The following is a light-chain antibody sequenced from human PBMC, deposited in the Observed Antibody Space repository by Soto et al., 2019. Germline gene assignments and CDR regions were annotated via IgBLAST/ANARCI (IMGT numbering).Light chain of an antibody. CDR3: GTWDTSLSTAV. J-gene: IGLJ3*02. CDR1: SSNIGNKY. CDR2: ENN. V-gene: IGLV1-51*01. Sequence: QSVLTQPPSVSAAPGQKVTISCSGSSSNIGNKYVSWYQQVPGTAPKLLIYENNKRPSGIPDRFSGSKSGTSATLGITGLQTGDEADYYCGTWDTSLSTAVFGGGTKLTVL.